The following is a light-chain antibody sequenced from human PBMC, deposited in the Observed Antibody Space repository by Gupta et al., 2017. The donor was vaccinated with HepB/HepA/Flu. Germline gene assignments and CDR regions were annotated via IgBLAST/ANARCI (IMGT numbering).Light chain of an antibody. CDR1: QGIRNN. Sequence: IVLTPSPVTLSVSRGERVTLSCRASQGIRNNLAWYQQKPGQAPRLLIYGASTRATGFPVRFSGSGSGTDFTLTISSLQSEDIAVYYCQQYNGWPLTFGGGTKVEIK. CDR3: QQYNGWPLT. CDR2: GAS. V-gene: IGKV3-15*01. J-gene: IGKJ4*01.